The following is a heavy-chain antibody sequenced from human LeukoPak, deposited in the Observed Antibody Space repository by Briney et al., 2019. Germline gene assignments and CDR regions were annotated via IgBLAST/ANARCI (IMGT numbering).Heavy chain of an antibody. D-gene: IGHD5-18*01. V-gene: IGHV3-30*02. Sequence: GGSLRLSCAASGFTFSNYGMHWVRQAPGKGLEWVAFIQYDGSNKYYADSVKGRFTISRDNSKNTLYLQMNSLRAEDTAVYYCARGYSYGYNDYWGQGTLVTVSS. CDR1: GFTFSNYG. CDR3: ARGYSYGYNDY. J-gene: IGHJ4*02. CDR2: IQYDGSNK.